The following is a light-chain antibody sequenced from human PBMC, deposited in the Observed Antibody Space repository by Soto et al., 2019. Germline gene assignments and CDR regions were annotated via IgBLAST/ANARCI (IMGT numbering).Light chain of an antibody. CDR2: GAS. J-gene: IGKJ2*01. CDR3: QQYGSSSYT. CDR1: QSVSSSY. V-gene: IGKV3-20*01. Sequence: EIVLTQSPGTLSLSPGERATLSCMASQSVSSSYLAWYQQNPGQAPRLLIYGASSRATGIPDRFSGSGSGTDFTLTISRLEPEDFAVDFCQQYGSSSYTFSQGTKLEIK.